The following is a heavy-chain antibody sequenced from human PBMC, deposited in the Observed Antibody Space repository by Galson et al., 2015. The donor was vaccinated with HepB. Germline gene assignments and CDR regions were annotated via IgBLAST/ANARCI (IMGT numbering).Heavy chain of an antibody. V-gene: IGHV3-11*01. CDR1: GFTFSDHY. J-gene: IGHJ4*02. Sequence: SLRLSCAASGFTFSDHYMSWIRQAPGKGLEWVAYITPSGSAVAYADSVRGRFTVSRDNAKKSLNLQMYSLRADDTAVYYCARMAAAGGGWCDDWGQGALVSVSS. D-gene: IGHD6-13*01. CDR2: ITPSGSAV. CDR3: ARMAAAGGGWCDD.